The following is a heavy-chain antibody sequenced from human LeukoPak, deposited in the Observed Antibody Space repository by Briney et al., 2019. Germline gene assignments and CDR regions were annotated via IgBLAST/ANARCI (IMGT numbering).Heavy chain of an antibody. J-gene: IGHJ5*02. CDR2: IIPIFGTA. CDR1: GYTFTSYA. Sequence: ASVKVSCKASGYTFTSYAMNWVRQAPGQGLEWMGGIIPIFGTANYAQKFQGRVTITADKSTSTAYMELSSLRSEDTAVYYCARSHMITFGGVIDPYNWFDPWGQGTLVTVSS. V-gene: IGHV1-69*06. D-gene: IGHD3-16*02. CDR3: ARSHMITFGGVIDPYNWFDP.